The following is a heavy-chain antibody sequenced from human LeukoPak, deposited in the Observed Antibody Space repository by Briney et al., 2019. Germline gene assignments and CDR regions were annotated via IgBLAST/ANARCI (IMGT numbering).Heavy chain of an antibody. Sequence: QPGRSLRLSCAASGFTFDDYAMHWVRQAPGKGLEWVSGISWNSGSIGYADSVKGRFTISRDNAKNSLYLQMNSLRAEDMALYYCAKASWSLDYDFWSGYWAFDYWGQGTLVTVSS. V-gene: IGHV3-9*03. CDR2: ISWNSGSI. CDR3: AKASWSLDYDFWSGYWAFDY. D-gene: IGHD3-3*01. J-gene: IGHJ4*02. CDR1: GFTFDDYA.